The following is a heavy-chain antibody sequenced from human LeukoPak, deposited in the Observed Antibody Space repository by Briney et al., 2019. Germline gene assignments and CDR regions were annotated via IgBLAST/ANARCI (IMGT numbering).Heavy chain of an antibody. CDR1: GGSFSGYY. CDR2: INHSGST. V-gene: IGHV4-34*01. Sequence: SETLSLTCAVCGGSFSGYYWSWIRQPPGKGLEWIGEINHSGSTNYNPSLKGRVTISVDTSKNQFSLKLSSVTAADTAVYYCARGITIFGVSHWGYYYYYIDVWGKGTTVTLSS. CDR3: ARGITIFGVSHWGYYYYYIDV. D-gene: IGHD3-3*01. J-gene: IGHJ6*03.